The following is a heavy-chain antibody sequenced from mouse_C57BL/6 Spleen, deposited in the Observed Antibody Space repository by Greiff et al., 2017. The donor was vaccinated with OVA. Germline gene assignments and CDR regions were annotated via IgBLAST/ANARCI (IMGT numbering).Heavy chain of an antibody. CDR3: TTACNPYDAMDY. J-gene: IGHJ4*01. D-gene: IGHD2-1*01. CDR1: GFTINDYY. V-gene: IGHV14-4*01. CDR2: IDPENGGT. Sequence: VQLQQSGAELVRPGASVKLSCTASGFTINDYYMHWVKQRPEHGLEWIGWIDPENGGTEYASKFQGKATITADTSSNTAYLQLSSLTSEDTAVYYCTTACNPYDAMDYWGQGTSVTVSS.